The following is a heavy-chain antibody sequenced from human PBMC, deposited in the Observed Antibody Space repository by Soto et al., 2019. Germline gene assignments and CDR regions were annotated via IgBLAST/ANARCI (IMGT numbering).Heavy chain of an antibody. CDR1: GFSLSTSGMR. CDR3: ARERYYYDSSGYYYYYGMDV. Sequence: SGPTLVNPTQTLTLTCTFSGFSLSTSGMRVSWIRQPPGKALEWLARIDWDDDKFYSTSLKTRLTISKDTSKNQVVLTMTNMDPVDTATYYCARERYYYDSSGYYYYYGMDVWGQGTTVTVSS. J-gene: IGHJ6*02. D-gene: IGHD3-22*01. V-gene: IGHV2-70*04. CDR2: IDWDDDK.